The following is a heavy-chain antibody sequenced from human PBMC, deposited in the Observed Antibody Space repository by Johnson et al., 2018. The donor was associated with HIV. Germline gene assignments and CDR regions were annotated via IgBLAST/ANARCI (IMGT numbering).Heavy chain of an antibody. V-gene: IGHV3-20*04. CDR1: GFTFDDYG. J-gene: IGHJ3*02. CDR3: ASDPPPRSGGSDAFDI. D-gene: IGHD6-19*01. CDR2: INWNGGST. Sequence: VQLVESGGGVVRPGGSLRLSCAASGFTFDDYGMSWVRQAPGKGLEWVSGINWNGGSTGYADSVKGRFTISRDNAKNSLYLQMNRLRAEDTACYYCASDPPPRSGGSDAFDIWGQGTMVTVSS.